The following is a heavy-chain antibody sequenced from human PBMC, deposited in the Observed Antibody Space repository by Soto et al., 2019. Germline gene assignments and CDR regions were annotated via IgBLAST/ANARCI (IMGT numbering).Heavy chain of an antibody. Sequence: SVKVSCKASGFTLTDSAVQWVRQARGQRLKWIGWIVVGSGITNYAQTFQERVTITWDLSTSTAYMKLSSLRPEDTAVYYCAADSQQVRYGTLYNYFYGMAVWRQGTTVTVSS. V-gene: IGHV1-58*01. D-gene: IGHD3-16*01. CDR3: AADSQQVRYGTLYNYFYGMAV. J-gene: IGHJ6*02. CDR2: IVVGSGIT. CDR1: GFTLTDSA.